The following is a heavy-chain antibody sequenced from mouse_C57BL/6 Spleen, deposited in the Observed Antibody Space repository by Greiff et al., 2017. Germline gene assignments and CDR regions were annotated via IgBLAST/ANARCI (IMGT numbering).Heavy chain of an antibody. CDR1: GYTFTSYW. CDR2: IDPNSGGT. CDR3: ARGDCGPHWYFDV. J-gene: IGHJ1*03. V-gene: IGHV1-72*01. Sequence: VQLQQPGAELVKPGASVKLSCKASGYTFTSYWMHWVKQRPGRGLEWIGRIDPNSGGTKYNEKFKSKATLTVDKPSSPAYMQLSRLTSEDSAVYYCARGDCGPHWYFDVWGTGTTVTVSS.